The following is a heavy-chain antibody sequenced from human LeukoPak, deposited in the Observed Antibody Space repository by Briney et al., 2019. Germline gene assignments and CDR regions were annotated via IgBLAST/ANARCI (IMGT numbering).Heavy chain of an antibody. CDR2: ISGSGGST. V-gene: IGHV3-23*01. CDR3: AKDREVGYYYGSGSYGDLDY. J-gene: IGHJ4*02. Sequence: QTGGSLRLSCAASGFTLSSYAMSWVRQAPGKGLEWVSAISGSGGSTYYADSVKGRFTISRDNSKNTLYLQMNSLRAEDTAVYYCAKDREVGYYYGSGSYGDLDYWGQGTLVTVSS. D-gene: IGHD3-10*01. CDR1: GFTLSSYA.